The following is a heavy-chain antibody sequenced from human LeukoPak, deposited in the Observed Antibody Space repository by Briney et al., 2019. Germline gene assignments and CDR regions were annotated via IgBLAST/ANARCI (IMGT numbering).Heavy chain of an antibody. CDR3: ARGSSCSF. CDR1: GFTFSSYG. V-gene: IGHV3-7*03. D-gene: IGHD2-15*01. Sequence: PGRSLRLSCAASGFTFSSYGMHWVRQAPGKGLEWVANIKEDGSEKYYVDSVKGRFTISRDNAKNSLYLQMNSLRAEDTAVYYCARGSSCSFWGQGTLVTVSS. J-gene: IGHJ4*02. CDR2: IKEDGSEK.